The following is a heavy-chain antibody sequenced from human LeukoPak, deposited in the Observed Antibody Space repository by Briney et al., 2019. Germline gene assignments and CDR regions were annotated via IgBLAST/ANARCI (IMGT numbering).Heavy chain of an antibody. D-gene: IGHD6-19*01. J-gene: IGHJ4*02. CDR1: GLTFSSYG. V-gene: IGHV3-33*06. Sequence: GRSLRLSCAASGLTFSSYGMHWVRQAPGKGLEWVAVIWYDGSNKYYADSVKGRFTISRDNSKNTLYLQMNSLRAEDTAVYYCAKDDGVEAVSGSFDYWGQGTLVTVSS. CDR3: AKDDGVEAVSGSFDY. CDR2: IWYDGSNK.